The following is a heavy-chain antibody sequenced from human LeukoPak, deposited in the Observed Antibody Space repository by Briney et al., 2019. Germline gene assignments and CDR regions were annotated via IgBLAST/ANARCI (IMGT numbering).Heavy chain of an antibody. CDR1: GGSISSSNW. Sequence: PSETLSLTCAVSGGSISSSNWWSWVRQPPGKGLEWIGEIYHSGSTNYNPSLKSRVTISVDKPKNQFSLKLSSVTAADTAVYYCARSDDILTGYYSFDYWGQGTLVTVSS. CDR3: ARSDDILTGYYSFDY. J-gene: IGHJ4*02. V-gene: IGHV4-4*02. CDR2: IYHSGST. D-gene: IGHD3-9*01.